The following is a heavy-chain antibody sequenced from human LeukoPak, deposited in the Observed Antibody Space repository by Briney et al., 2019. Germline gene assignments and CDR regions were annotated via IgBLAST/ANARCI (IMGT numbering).Heavy chain of an antibody. D-gene: IGHD3-10*01. CDR3: ARDYYGSGSYYGY. CDR1: GYTFTGYY. Sequence: GASVKVSCKASGYTFTGYYMYWVRQAPGQGLEWMEWINPNSGGTNYAQKFQGRVTMTRDTSISTAYMELSRLRSDDTAVYYCARDYYGSGSYYGYWGQGTLVTVSS. V-gene: IGHV1-2*02. J-gene: IGHJ4*02. CDR2: INPNSGGT.